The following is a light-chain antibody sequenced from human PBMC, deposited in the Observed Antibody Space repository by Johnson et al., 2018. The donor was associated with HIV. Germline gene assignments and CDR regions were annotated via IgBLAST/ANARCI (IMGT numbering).Light chain of an antibody. CDR2: DNN. Sequence: QSVLTQPPSVSAAPGQKVTISCSGSSSNIGNNYVSWYQQLPGTAPKLLIYDNNKRPSGIPDRFSGSTSGTSATLCITGLQTGDEADYYCGTWDSSLTAGVVGTGTKVTVL. CDR1: SSNIGNNY. CDR3: GTWDSSLTAGV. J-gene: IGLJ1*01. V-gene: IGLV1-51*01.